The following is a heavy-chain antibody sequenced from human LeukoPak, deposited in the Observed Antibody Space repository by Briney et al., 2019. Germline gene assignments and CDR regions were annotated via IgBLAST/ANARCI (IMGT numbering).Heavy chain of an antibody. CDR2: IDGGGGGT. D-gene: IGHD3-10*01. V-gene: IGHV3-23*01. CDR3: LIVPPPLWFGELSF. CDR1: GFIFTSFS. J-gene: IGHJ4*02. Sequence: GGSLRLSCAGSGFIFTSFSMSWVRQAPGKGLEWVSSIDGGGGGTYYADSVKGRFTISRDNSKNTLDLHMNRLRAEDTAIYYCLIVPPPLWFGELSFWGQGTLVAVSS.